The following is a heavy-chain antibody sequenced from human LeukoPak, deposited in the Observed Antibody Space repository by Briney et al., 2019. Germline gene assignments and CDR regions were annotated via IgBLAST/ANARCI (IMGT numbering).Heavy chain of an antibody. V-gene: IGHV1-69*05. J-gene: IGHJ4*02. CDR1: GGTFSSYA. CDR2: IIPIFGTA. D-gene: IGHD2-21*02. Sequence: SVTVSCKASGGTFSSYAISWVRQAPGQGLEWVGGIIPIFGTANYAQKFQGRVTITTDESTSTAYMELSSLRSEDTAVYYCARGPSGGYCGGDCWPLFDYWGQGTLVTVSS. CDR3: ARGPSGGYCGGDCWPLFDY.